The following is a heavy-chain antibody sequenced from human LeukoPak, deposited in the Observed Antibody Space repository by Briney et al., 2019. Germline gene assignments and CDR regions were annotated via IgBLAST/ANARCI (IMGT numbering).Heavy chain of an antibody. CDR1: GGSISSSRYY. V-gene: IGHV4-39*01. Sequence: SETLSLTCTVSGGSISSSRYYWGWIRQPPGKGLEWIGSIYYSGSTYYNPSLKSRVTISVDTSKNQFSLKLSSVTAADTAVYYCARFCPARAFDYWGQGTLVTVSS. J-gene: IGHJ4*02. D-gene: IGHD3-10*01. CDR2: IYYSGST. CDR3: ARFCPARAFDY.